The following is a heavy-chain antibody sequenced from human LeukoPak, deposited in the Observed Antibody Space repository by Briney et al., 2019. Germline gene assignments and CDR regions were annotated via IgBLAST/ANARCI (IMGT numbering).Heavy chain of an antibody. CDR3: ARDIGSGSYY. Sequence: RASVKVSCKASGYTFTGNYIHWVRQAPGQGLEWMGWINPNSGDTNYAQKFQGRVTMTRDTSINTAYMELSRLRSDDTAVYYCARDIGSGSYYWGQGTLVTVSS. V-gene: IGHV1-2*02. J-gene: IGHJ4*02. D-gene: IGHD3-10*01. CDR1: GYTFTGNY. CDR2: INPNSGDT.